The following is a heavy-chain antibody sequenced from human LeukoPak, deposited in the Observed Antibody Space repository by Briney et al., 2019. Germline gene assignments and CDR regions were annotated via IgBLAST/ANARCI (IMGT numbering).Heavy chain of an antibody. CDR3: ATAPRQYSGYDYDIGADY. CDR2: FDPEDGET. J-gene: IGHJ4*02. CDR1: GYTLTELS. D-gene: IGHD5-12*01. Sequence: GASVKVSCKVSGYTLTELSMQWVRQAPGKGLEWMGGFDPEDGETIYAQKFQGRVTMTEDTSTDTAYMELSSLRSEDTAVYYCATAPRQYSGYDYDIGADYWGQGTLVTVSS. V-gene: IGHV1-24*01.